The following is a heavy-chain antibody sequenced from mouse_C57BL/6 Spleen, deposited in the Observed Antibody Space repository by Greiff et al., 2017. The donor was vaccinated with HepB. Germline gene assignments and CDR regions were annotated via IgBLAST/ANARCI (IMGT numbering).Heavy chain of an antibody. J-gene: IGHJ2*01. D-gene: IGHD1-1*01. V-gene: IGHV1-74*01. CDR1: GYTFTSYW. CDR2: IHPSDSDT. Sequence: QVQLQQSGAELVKPGASVKVSCKASGYTFTSYWMHWVKQRPGHGLEWIGRIHPSDSDTNYNQKFKGKATLTVDKSSSTAYMQLSSLTSEDSAVYYCAIGNSYYYYGSSRDYFDYWGQGTTLTVSS. CDR3: AIGNSYYYYGSSRDYFDY.